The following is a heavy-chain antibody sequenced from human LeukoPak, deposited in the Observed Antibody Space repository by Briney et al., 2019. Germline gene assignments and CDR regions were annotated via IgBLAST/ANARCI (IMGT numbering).Heavy chain of an antibody. D-gene: IGHD3-22*01. Sequence: SETLSLTCAVYGGSFSGYYWSWIRQPPGKGLEWIGEINHSGSTNYNPSLKSRVTISVDTSKNQFSLKLSSVTAADTAVYYCAREDDYDSSGYYYEPSEYFQHWDQGTLVTVSS. CDR1: GGSFSGYY. J-gene: IGHJ1*01. V-gene: IGHV4-34*01. CDR3: AREDDYDSSGYYYEPSEYFQH. CDR2: INHSGST.